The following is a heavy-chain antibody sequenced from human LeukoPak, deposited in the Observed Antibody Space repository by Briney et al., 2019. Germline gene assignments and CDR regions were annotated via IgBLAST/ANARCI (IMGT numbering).Heavy chain of an antibody. Sequence: PSETLSLTCVVYGGSFSGYYWSWIRQPPGKGLEWIGGINHSGSTNYNPSPKSRVTISVDTSKNQFSLKLSSVTAADTAVYYCARGSVAAADYWGQGTLATVSS. V-gene: IGHV4-34*01. D-gene: IGHD6-25*01. CDR3: ARGSVAAADY. CDR2: INHSGST. J-gene: IGHJ4*02. CDR1: GGSFSGYY.